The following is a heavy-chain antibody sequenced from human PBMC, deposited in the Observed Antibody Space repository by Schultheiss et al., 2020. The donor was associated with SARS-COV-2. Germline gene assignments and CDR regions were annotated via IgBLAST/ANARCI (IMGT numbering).Heavy chain of an antibody. Sequence: SETLSLTCAVSGYSISSGYYWGWIRQPPGKGLEWIGSIYHSGSTYYNPSLKSRVTISVDTSKNQFSLKLSSVTAADTAVYYCARDLRCSSWYEGYWGQGTLVTVSS. D-gene: IGHD6-13*01. V-gene: IGHV4-38-2*02. CDR1: GYSISSGYY. J-gene: IGHJ4*02. CDR3: ARDLRCSSWYEGY. CDR2: IYHSGST.